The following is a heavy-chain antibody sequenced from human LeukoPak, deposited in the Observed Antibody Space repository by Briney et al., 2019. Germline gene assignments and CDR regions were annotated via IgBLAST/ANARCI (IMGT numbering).Heavy chain of an antibody. CDR2: IYYSGST. Sequence: PSETLSLTCTVSGDSISSSSYYWSWIRQPPGKGLEWIGYIYYSGSTNYNPSLKSRVTISVDTSKNQFSLKLSSVTAADTAVYYCARGYCSGGSCYRYFDYWGQGTLVTVSS. V-gene: IGHV4-61*01. CDR3: ARGYCSGGSCYRYFDY. CDR1: GDSISSSSYY. D-gene: IGHD2-15*01. J-gene: IGHJ4*02.